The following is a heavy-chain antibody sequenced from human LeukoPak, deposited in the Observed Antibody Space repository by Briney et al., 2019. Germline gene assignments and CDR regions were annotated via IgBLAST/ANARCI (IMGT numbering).Heavy chain of an antibody. V-gene: IGHV3-33*06. CDR2: IWYDGSNK. D-gene: IGHD3-10*01. CDR1: GFTFSSYG. J-gene: IGHJ5*02. CDR3: AKDRTVRTRGWFDP. Sequence: GGSLRLSCAASGFTFSSYGMHWVRQAPGKGLEWMAVIWYDGSNKYYADSVKGRFTISRDNSKNTLYLQMNSLRAEDTAVYYCAKDRTVRTRGWFDPWGQGTLVTVSS.